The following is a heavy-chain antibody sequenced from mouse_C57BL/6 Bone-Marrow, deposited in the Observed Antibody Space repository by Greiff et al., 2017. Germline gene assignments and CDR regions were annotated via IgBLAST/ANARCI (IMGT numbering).Heavy chain of an antibody. CDR2: IDPETGGT. J-gene: IGHJ3*01. V-gene: IGHV1-15*01. D-gene: IGHD2-14*01. Sequence: QVQLKQSGAELVRPGASVTLSCKASGYTFTDYEMHWVKQTPVHGLEWIGAIDPETGGTAYNQKFKGQAKLTADKSSSTAYMELRSLTSEDSAVYYCTGYCGTWFAYWGQGTLVTVSA. CDR3: TGYCGTWFAY. CDR1: GYTFTDYE.